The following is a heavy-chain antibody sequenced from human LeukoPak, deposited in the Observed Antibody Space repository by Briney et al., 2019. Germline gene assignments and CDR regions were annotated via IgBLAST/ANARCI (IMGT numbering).Heavy chain of an antibody. CDR2: IYYSGST. CDR3: ARSLSLDY. Sequence: PSETLSLTCTVSGGSISSYYWSLIRQPPGKGLEWIGYIYYSGSTNYNPSLKSRVTVSVDTSKNQFSLKLSSVTAADTAVYYCARSLSLDYWGQGTLVTVSS. D-gene: IGHD3-16*01. J-gene: IGHJ4*02. CDR1: GGSISSYY. V-gene: IGHV4-59*01.